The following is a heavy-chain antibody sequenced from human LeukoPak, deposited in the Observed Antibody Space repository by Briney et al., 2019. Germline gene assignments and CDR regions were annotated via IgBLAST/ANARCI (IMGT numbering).Heavy chain of an antibody. D-gene: IGHD5-18*01. CDR2: IYYSGST. J-gene: IGHJ5*02. CDR3: ARDRGYSYGYSWFDP. CDR1: GGSISSYY. V-gene: IGHV4-59*12. Sequence: PSETLSLTCTVSGGSISSYYWSWIRQPPGKGLEWIGYIYYSGSTNYNPSLKSRVTISVDTSKNQFSLKLSSVTAADTAVYYCARDRGYSYGYSWFDPWGQGTLVTVSS.